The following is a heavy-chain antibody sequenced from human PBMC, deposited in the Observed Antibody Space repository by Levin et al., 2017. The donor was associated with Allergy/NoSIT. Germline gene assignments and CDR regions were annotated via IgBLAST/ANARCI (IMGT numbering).Heavy chain of an antibody. V-gene: IGHV3-11*01. Sequence: GESLKISCAASGFTFSDYYMSWIRQAPGKGLEWVSYISSSGSTIYYADSVKGRFTISRDNAKNSLYLQMNSLRAEDTAVYYCARASSSWTYYYYYGMDVWGQGTTVTVSS. CDR2: ISSSGSTI. D-gene: IGHD6-13*01. J-gene: IGHJ6*02. CDR3: ARASSSWTYYYYYGMDV. CDR1: GFTFSDYY.